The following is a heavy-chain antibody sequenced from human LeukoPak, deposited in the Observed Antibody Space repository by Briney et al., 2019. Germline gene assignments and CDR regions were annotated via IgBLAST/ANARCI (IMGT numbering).Heavy chain of an antibody. V-gene: IGHV4-30-4*08. CDR1: GGSISSGDYY. Sequence: SQTLSLTCTVSGGSISSGDYYWSWIRQPPGKGLEWIGYIYYSGSTYYNPSLKSRVTISVDTSKNQFSLKLSSVTAADTAGYYWARYQLLYVDWFDPGGQGPLVTVSS. CDR3: ARYQLLYVDWFDP. D-gene: IGHD2-2*02. J-gene: IGHJ5*02. CDR2: IYYSGST.